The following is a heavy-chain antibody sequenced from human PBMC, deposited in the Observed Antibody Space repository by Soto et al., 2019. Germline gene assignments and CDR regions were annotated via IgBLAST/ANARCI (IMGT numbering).Heavy chain of an antibody. CDR3: ARDLAKGGGSAGFDY. V-gene: IGHV1-2*02. Sequence: QVQVVQSGAEVKKPGSSVKVSCKVSGGIFTNNAISWVRQAPGQGLEGLGGVIPKSGGTNYPQKFQGRVTMTRDTSLSTVYMTLTRLTSDDTAVYYCARDLAKGGGSAGFDYWGQGTLVTVSS. D-gene: IGHD1-26*01. CDR1: GGIFTNNA. CDR2: VIPKSGGT. J-gene: IGHJ4*02.